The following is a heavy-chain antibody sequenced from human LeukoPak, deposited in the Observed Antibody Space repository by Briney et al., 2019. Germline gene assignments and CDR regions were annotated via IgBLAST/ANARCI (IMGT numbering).Heavy chain of an antibody. CDR1: GFTFSDHF. D-gene: IGHD6-19*01. J-gene: IGHJ4*02. V-gene: IGHV3-72*01. Sequence: GGSLRLSCAVSGFTFSDHFLDWVRQAPGKGLEWVGRSRNKAKSYTTEYAASVKGRFTISRDDSRNSLYLQMNSLKTEDTAVYYCARVDSVAGSDYLDYWGQGTLVTVSS. CDR3: ARVDSVAGSDYLDY. CDR2: SRNKAKSYTT.